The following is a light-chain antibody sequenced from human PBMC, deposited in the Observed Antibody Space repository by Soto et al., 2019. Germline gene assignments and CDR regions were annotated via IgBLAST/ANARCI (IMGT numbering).Light chain of an antibody. J-gene: IGLJ1*01. CDR3: SSYTTSNTRQIV. CDR1: SSDVDGYNY. Sequence: QSALTQPASVSGSPGQSINISCTGTSSDVDGYNYVSWYQHHPGKAPKLIIYDVSNRPSGVSNPFSGSKSGNSASLTISGLQPEDEADYYCSSYTTSNTRQIVFGTGTKLTVL. CDR2: DVS. V-gene: IGLV2-14*03.